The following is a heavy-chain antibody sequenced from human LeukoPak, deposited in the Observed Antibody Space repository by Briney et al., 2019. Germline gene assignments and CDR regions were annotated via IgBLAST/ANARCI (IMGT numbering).Heavy chain of an antibody. Sequence: GGSLRLSCAASGFTFSSCGMSWVRQAPGKGLEWVSTISASGYNTYYADSMQGRVTISRDNSRNTLYLQMNSLRAEDTAVYYCARSGLSRFGFWGQGTLVTVSS. CDR3: ARSGLSRFGF. V-gene: IGHV3-23*01. D-gene: IGHD2/OR15-2a*01. CDR1: GFTFSSCG. CDR2: ISASGYNT. J-gene: IGHJ4*02.